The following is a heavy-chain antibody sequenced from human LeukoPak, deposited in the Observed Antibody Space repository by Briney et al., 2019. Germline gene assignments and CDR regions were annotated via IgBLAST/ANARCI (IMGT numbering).Heavy chain of an antibody. V-gene: IGHV3-11*04. Sequence: GSLRLSCAASGFTFSDYYMSWIRQAPGKGLEWVSYISSSGSTIYYADSVKGRFTISRDNAKNSLYLQMNSLRAGDTAVYYCARALDYYYYMDVWGKGTTVTVSS. CDR3: ARALDYYYYMDV. CDR2: ISSSGSTI. CDR1: GFTFSDYY. J-gene: IGHJ6*03.